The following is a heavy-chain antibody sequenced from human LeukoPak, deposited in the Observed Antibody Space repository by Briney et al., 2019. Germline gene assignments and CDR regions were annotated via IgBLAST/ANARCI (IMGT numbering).Heavy chain of an antibody. J-gene: IGHJ4*02. CDR2: INPSGGST. D-gene: IGHD4-17*01. CDR3: ARAHYGDYVHFDY. CDR1: GYTFTNYY. Sequence: ASVKVSYKASGYTFTNYYMHWVRQARGQGLEWMGIINPSGGSTSYAQKFQDRVTMTRDMSTSTVYMELSSLRSEDTAVYYCARAHYGDYVHFDYWGQGTLVTVSS. V-gene: IGHV1-46*01.